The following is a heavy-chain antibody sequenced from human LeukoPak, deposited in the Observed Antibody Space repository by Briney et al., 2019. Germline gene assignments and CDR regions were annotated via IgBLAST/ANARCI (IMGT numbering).Heavy chain of an antibody. Sequence: SETLSLTCTVSGDSISSGDYYWSWIRQPPGKGLEWIGYIYYSGSTNYNPSLKSRVTISVDTSKNQFSLKPSSVTAADTAVYYCARVAGYYYYYYMDVWGKGTTVTISS. D-gene: IGHD6-19*01. CDR3: ARVAGYYYYYYMDV. V-gene: IGHV4-61*08. CDR1: GDSISSGDYY. CDR2: IYYSGST. J-gene: IGHJ6*03.